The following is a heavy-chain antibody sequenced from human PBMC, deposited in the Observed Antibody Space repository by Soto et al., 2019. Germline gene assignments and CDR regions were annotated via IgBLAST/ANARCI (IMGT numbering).Heavy chain of an antibody. V-gene: IGHV3-30-3*01. CDR3: AGNNWNYRCHYYYGMDV. J-gene: IGHJ6*02. Sequence: QVQLVESGGGVVQPGRSLRLSCAASGFTFSSYAMHWVRQAPGKGLEWVAVISYDGSNKYYADSVKGRFTISRDNSKNMLYLQMNGLRAEDTAVYYWAGNNWNYRCHYYYGMDVWGQGTTVTVSS. CDR2: ISYDGSNK. CDR1: GFTFSSYA. D-gene: IGHD1-7*01.